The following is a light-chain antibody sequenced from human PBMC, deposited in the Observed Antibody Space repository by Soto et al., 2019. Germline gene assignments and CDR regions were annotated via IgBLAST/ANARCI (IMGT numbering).Light chain of an antibody. V-gene: IGKV3-20*01. CDR3: QQYGSSSWM. Sequence: EIVLTQSPGTLSLSPGEGATLSCRTSQSVSSTYLAWYQQKPGQAPRLLIYGASSRANGIPDRFSGSGSGTDFTLTISRLEPEDFAVYYCQQYGSSSWMFGQGTKVEIK. CDR2: GAS. J-gene: IGKJ1*01. CDR1: QSVSSTY.